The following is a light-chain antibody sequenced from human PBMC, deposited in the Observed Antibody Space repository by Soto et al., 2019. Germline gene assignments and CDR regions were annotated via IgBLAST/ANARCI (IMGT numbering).Light chain of an antibody. CDR1: LSLVYSDGNTY. V-gene: IGKV2-30*01. J-gene: IGKJ2*01. CDR3: MQETHWPYT. Sequence: DVVMTQSPLSLPVTLGQPASISCRSSLSLVYSDGNTYLSWFQQGPGQSPRRLIYKVSNRDSGVPDRFSGSGSGADFTLKISRVEADDVGVYYCMQETHWPYTFGQGTKLEIK. CDR2: KVS.